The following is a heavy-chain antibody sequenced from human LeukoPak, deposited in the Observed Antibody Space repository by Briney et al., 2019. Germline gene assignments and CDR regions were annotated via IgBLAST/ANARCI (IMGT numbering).Heavy chain of an antibody. CDR3: ATGREYLYDLISDY. D-gene: IGHD3/OR15-3a*01. J-gene: IGHJ4*02. Sequence: GGSLRLSCAASGFTFSSYGMHWVRQAPGKGLEWVAVISYDGSNKYYADSVKGRFTISRDNSKNTLYLQMNSLRAEDTAVYYCATGREYLYDLISDYWGQGTLVTVSS. CDR1: GFTFSSYG. CDR2: ISYDGSNK. V-gene: IGHV3-30*03.